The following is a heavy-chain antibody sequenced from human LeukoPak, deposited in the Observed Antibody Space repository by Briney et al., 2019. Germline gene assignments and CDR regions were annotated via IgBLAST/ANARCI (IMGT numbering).Heavy chain of an antibody. CDR3: ARAHYYGSGSYYPRGAFDI. Sequence: RVASVKVSCKASGYTFTSYYMHWVRQAPGQGLEWMGWINPNSGGTNYAQKFQGWVTMTRDTSISTAYMELSRLRSDDTAVYYCARAHYYGSGSYYPRGAFDIWGQGTMVTVSS. CDR2: INPNSGGT. J-gene: IGHJ3*02. CDR1: GYTFTSYY. V-gene: IGHV1-2*04. D-gene: IGHD3-10*01.